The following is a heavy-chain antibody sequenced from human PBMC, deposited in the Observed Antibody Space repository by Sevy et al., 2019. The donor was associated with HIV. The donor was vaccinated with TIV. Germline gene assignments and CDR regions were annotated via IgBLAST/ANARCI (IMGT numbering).Heavy chain of an antibody. CDR2: ISSSSSYI. D-gene: IGHD3-16*02. J-gene: IGHJ4*02. Sequence: GGSLRLSCAASGFTFSSYSMNWVRQAPGKGLEWVSSISSSSSYIYYADSVKGRFTISRDNAKNSLYLQMNSLRAEDTAVYYCAREDDYVWGSHRPLDYWGQGTLVTVSS. V-gene: IGHV3-21*01. CDR1: GFTFSSYS. CDR3: AREDDYVWGSHRPLDY.